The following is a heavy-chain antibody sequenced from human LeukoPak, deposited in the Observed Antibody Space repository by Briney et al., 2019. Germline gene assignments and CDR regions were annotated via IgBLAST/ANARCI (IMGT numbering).Heavy chain of an antibody. D-gene: IGHD5-18*01. V-gene: IGHV1-69*05. J-gene: IGHJ4*02. Sequence: GASVKVSCKASGGTFSSYAISWVRQAPGQGLEWMGGIIPIFGTANYAQKFQGRVTITTDESTSTAYMELSSLRSEDTAVYYCARDRRQPTNQGYSYGYYDYWGQGTLVTVSS. CDR3: ARDRRQPTNQGYSYGYYDY. CDR1: GGTFSSYA. CDR2: IIPIFGTA.